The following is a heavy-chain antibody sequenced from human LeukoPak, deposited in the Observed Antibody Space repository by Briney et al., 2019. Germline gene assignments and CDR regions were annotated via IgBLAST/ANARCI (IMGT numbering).Heavy chain of an antibody. Sequence: GGSLRFSCAASGFTFSSYAMSWVRQAPGKGLEWVSAISGSGGSTYYADSVKGRFTISRDNSKNTLYQQMNSLRAEDTAVYYCAKVSGSGDHYYYYGMDVWGQGTTVTVSS. CDR1: GFTFSSYA. CDR3: AKVSGSGDHYYYYGMDV. J-gene: IGHJ6*02. V-gene: IGHV3-23*01. CDR2: ISGSGGST. D-gene: IGHD3-10*01.